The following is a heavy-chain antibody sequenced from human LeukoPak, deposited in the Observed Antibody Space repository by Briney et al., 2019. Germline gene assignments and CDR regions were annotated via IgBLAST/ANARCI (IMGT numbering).Heavy chain of an antibody. D-gene: IGHD4-17*01. CDR3: IRANYGEPEH. CDR1: GFTFSDYS. V-gene: IGHV3-72*01. J-gene: IGHJ1*01. CDR2: SRYKTKSFST. Sequence: GGSLRLSCAASGFTFSDYSMNWVRQAPGKGLEWVGRSRYKTKSFSTDYAASVKGRFTISRDDSKNSLYLQMNSLKTEDTAVYYCIRANYGEPEHWGQGTLVTVSS.